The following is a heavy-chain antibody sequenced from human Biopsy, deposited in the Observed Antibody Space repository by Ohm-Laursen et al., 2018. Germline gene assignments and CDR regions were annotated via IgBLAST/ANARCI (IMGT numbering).Heavy chain of an antibody. D-gene: IGHD2/OR15-2a*01. Sequence: PSQTLSLTCTVSGGSISSDYWSWIRQPPGKGLEWIGYIYYSGSTNYNPSLKSRVTISVDTSKNQFSLRLNSVTAADTAVYYCARATNSTGWPYYYFYGMDVWGQGTTVTVSS. CDR2: IYYSGST. CDR3: ARATNSTGWPYYYFYGMDV. CDR1: GGSISSDY. J-gene: IGHJ6*02. V-gene: IGHV4-59*01.